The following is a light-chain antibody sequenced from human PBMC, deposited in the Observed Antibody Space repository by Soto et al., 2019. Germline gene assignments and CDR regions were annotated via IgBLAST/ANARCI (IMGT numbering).Light chain of an antibody. CDR2: SAD. J-gene: IGKJ1*01. V-gene: IGKV1-5*01. CDR1: QDINRW. CDR3: QQFSLYWA. Sequence: DIQMTQSPSTLSASVGDRVTITCRASQDINRWLAWYQQKPGKAPKILIYSADTLESGVPSRFSGSGYGTEFILTISSLQPDDFATYYCQQFSLYWAFGQGTKVDIK.